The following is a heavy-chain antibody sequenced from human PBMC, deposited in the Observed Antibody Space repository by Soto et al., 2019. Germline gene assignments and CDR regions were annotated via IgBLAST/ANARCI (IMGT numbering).Heavy chain of an antibody. J-gene: IGHJ4*02. CDR2: THHSRST. CDR3: ARSPYGGSSAYQDH. D-gene: IGHD1-26*01. Sequence: SETLSLTCTVSGFSISSGYFWGWIRQPPGKGLEWIGSTHHSRSTYYNPSLNSRVTISVDTSRNQFSLKLNSLTAADTAVYYCARSPYGGSSAYQDHWGQGALVTVSS. CDR1: GFSISSGYF. V-gene: IGHV4-38-2*02.